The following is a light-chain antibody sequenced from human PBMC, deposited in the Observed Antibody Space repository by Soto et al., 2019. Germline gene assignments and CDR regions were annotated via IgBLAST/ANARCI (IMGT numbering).Light chain of an antibody. CDR2: KAS. Sequence: DIPMTQSPSTLSASVGDIVTITCRASQSISSWLAWYQQKPGKAPKLLIYKASSLDCGVPSRFSGSGSGTEFTLTSSSLQPDGFATYYCKQYNSYWTFGQGTKVEIK. CDR3: KQYNSYWT. CDR1: QSISSW. V-gene: IGKV1-5*03. J-gene: IGKJ1*01.